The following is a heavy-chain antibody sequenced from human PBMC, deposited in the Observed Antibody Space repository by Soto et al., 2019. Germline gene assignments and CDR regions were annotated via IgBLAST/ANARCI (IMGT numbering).Heavy chain of an antibody. Sequence: PSETLSLTCTVSGGSISSYYWSWIRQPPGKGLEWIGYIYYSGSTNYNPSLKSRVTISVDTSKNQFSLKLSSVTAADTAVYYCASGGGRITIFGALDPWXQGTLVTVSS. V-gene: IGHV4-59*01. J-gene: IGHJ5*02. CDR2: IYYSGST. CDR3: ASGGGRITIFGALDP. D-gene: IGHD3-3*01. CDR1: GGSISSYY.